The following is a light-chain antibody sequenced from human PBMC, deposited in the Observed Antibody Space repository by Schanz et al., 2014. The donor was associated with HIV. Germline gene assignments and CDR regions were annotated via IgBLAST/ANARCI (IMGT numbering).Light chain of an antibody. V-gene: IGKV3-20*01. J-gene: IGKJ3*01. CDR1: QSVSSSY. Sequence: EIVLTQSPGTLSLSPGERATLSCRASQSVSSSYLAWYQQRPGQPPRLLLYGASSRATGIPDRFSGSGSGTDFTLTISGLEPEDFAVYYCQQYGSSRFTFGPGTKVDIK. CDR3: QQYGSSRFT. CDR2: GAS.